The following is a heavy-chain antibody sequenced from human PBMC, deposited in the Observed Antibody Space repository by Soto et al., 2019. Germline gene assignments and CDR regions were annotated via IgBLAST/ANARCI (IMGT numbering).Heavy chain of an antibody. CDR3: ARVPSSGWTYFFDY. CDR1: GFSLSNYV. J-gene: IGHJ4*02. D-gene: IGHD6-19*01. Sequence: PGGSLRLSCAASGFSLSNYVMNWVRQAPGKGLEWISSIGSSSGTMFHADSVKGRFTISTDSAKNSLYLQMNSLRADDTAIYYCARVPSSGWTYFFDYWGLGTLVNVSS. V-gene: IGHV3-48*01. CDR2: IGSSSGTM.